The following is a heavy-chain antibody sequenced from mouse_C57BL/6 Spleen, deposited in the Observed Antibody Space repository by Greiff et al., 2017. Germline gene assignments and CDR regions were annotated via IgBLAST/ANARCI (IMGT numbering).Heavy chain of an antibody. CDR1: GFNIKDYY. CDR2: IDPEDGET. Sequence: EVMLVESGAELVKPGASVKLSCTASGFNIKDYYMHWVKQRTEQGLEWIGRIDPEDGETKYAPKFQGKATITADTSSNTAYLQLSSLTSEDTAVYYCARWIYYDYGDWYFDVWGTGTTVTVSS. CDR3: ARWIYYDYGDWYFDV. V-gene: IGHV14-2*01. J-gene: IGHJ1*03. D-gene: IGHD2-4*01.